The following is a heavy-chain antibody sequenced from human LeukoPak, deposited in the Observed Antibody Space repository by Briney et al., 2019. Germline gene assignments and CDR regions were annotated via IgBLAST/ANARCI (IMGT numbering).Heavy chain of an antibody. V-gene: IGHV3-21*01. CDR3: ARGGIYSQGFDY. Sequence: GGSLRLSCAASGFTFSGYSMNWVRQAPGKGLEWVSSISATSDYIHYADSLKGRVAISRDNAKNSLYLQMNSLRAEDTAIYYCARGGIYSQGFDYWGQGSLVTVSS. D-gene: IGHD6-13*01. CDR1: GFTFSGYS. J-gene: IGHJ4*02. CDR2: ISATSDYI.